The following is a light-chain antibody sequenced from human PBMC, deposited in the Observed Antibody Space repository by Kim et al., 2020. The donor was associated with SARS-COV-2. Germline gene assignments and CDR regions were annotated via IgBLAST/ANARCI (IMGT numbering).Light chain of an antibody. V-gene: IGLV2-14*03. Sequence: GQSINITCTGTSSLVGNYNYVSWYQQHPDKAPKLIIYDVSYRPSGVSTRFSGSKSGNTASLTISGLQAADEADYYCTSYTGANTVIFGGGTKVTVL. J-gene: IGLJ2*01. CDR3: TSYTGANTVI. CDR1: SSLVGNYNY. CDR2: DVS.